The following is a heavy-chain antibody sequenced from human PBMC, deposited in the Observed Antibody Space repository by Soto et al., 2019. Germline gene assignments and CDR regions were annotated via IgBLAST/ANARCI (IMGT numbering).Heavy chain of an antibody. V-gene: IGHV1-69*01. Sequence: QVQLVQSGAEVKKPGSSVKVSCKASGGTFSSYAISWVRQAPGQGLEWMGGITPISDKTNYAQKFQGRVTITADESTSTAYMELSSLRSEDTAVYYCARSQGSSTSLEIYYYYYYGMDVWGQGTTVTVSS. D-gene: IGHD2-2*01. CDR2: ITPISDKT. J-gene: IGHJ6*02. CDR1: GGTFSSYA. CDR3: ARSQGSSTSLEIYYYYYYGMDV.